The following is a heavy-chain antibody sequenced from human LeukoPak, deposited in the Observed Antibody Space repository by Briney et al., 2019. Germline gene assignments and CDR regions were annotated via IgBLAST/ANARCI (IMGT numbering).Heavy chain of an antibody. J-gene: IGHJ4*02. CDR1: GGSISSYY. V-gene: IGHV4-59*01. CDR3: ARGYSSSYYYFDY. Sequence: SETLSLTCSVSGGSISSYYWSWIRQPPGKGLEWIGYIYYSGSTNYNTSLKSRVTISVDTSKNQFSLKLSSVTAADTAVYYCARGYSSSYYYFDYWGQGTLVTVSS. D-gene: IGHD6-13*01. CDR2: IYYSGST.